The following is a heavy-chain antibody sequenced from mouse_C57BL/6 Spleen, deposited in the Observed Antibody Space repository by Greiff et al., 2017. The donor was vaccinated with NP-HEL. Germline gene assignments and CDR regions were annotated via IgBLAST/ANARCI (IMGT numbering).Heavy chain of an antibody. CDR1: GFTFSDAW. J-gene: IGHJ3*01. CDR3: TLITTVVDAWFAY. CDR2: IRNKANNHAT. Sequence: EVKVEESGGGLVQPGGSMKLSCAASGFTFSDAWMDWVRQSPEKGLEWVAEIRNKANNHATYYAESVKGRFTISRDDSKSSVYLQMNSLRAEDTGIYYCTLITTVVDAWFAYWGQGTLVTVSA. V-gene: IGHV6-6*01. D-gene: IGHD1-1*01.